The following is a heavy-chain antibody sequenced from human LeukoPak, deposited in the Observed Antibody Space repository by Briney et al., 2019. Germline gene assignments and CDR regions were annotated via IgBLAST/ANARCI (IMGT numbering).Heavy chain of an antibody. D-gene: IGHD3-22*01. CDR2: IIPIFGTA. V-gene: IGHV1-69*13. Sequence: SVKVSCKASGGTFSSYDINWVRQAPGQGLEWMGGIIPIFGTANYAQKFQGRVTLTADESTSTAYTEMSSLRSEDTAVYYCATTTYYYDKDAFDIWGQGTMVTVSS. CDR3: ATTTYYYDKDAFDI. CDR1: GGTFSSYD. J-gene: IGHJ3*02.